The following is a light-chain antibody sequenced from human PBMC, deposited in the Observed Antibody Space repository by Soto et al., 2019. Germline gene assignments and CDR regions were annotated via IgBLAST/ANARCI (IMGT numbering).Light chain of an antibody. V-gene: IGLV2-8*01. J-gene: IGLJ2*01. CDR2: EVY. CDR1: SSDVGGYNY. Sequence: QSVLTQPPSASGSPGQSVTISCTGTSSDVGGYNYVSWYQHHPDKAPKLIIYEVYKRPSGVPDRFSGSKSGNTASLTVSGLQDEDEAEYYCSSYAASDSFVVFGGGTQLTVL. CDR3: SSYAASDSFVV.